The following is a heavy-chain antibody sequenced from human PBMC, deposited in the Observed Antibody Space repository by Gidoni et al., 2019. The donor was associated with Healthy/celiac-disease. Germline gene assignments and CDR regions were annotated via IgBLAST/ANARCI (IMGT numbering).Heavy chain of an antibody. D-gene: IGHD3-10*01. Sequence: EVQLVESGGGLVQPGGSLRLSCAASGCTFSSYDMHWVRQATGKGLEWVSAIGTAGDTYYPGSVKGRFTISRENAKNSLYLQMNSLRAGDTAVYYCARGKPDGSGYYFDYWGQGTLVTVSS. J-gene: IGHJ4*02. CDR1: GCTFSSYD. V-gene: IGHV3-13*01. CDR2: IGTAGDT. CDR3: ARGKPDGSGYYFDY.